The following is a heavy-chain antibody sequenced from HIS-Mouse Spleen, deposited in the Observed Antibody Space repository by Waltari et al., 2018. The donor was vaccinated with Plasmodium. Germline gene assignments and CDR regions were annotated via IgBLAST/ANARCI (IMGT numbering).Heavy chain of an antibody. CDR1: GFPVRGHS. V-gene: IGHV3-53*01. CDR3: ARGMKSSSSAFDI. D-gene: IGHD6-6*01. Sequence: EVQLVESGGGLIQPGGSMRLSWAASGFPVRGHSRGGVRQAPGRGLEWFSVIYSGGSTYYADSVKCRFTISRDNSKNTLYLQMNSLRAEDTAVYYCARGMKSSSSAFDIWGQGTMVTVSS. CDR2: IYSGGST. J-gene: IGHJ3*02.